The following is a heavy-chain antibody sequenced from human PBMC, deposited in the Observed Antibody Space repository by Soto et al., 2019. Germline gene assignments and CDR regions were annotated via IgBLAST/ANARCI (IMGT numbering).Heavy chain of an antibody. CDR2: IYYSGST. Sequence: SETLSLTCAVYGGSFSGYYWSWIRQPPGKGLEWIGYIYYSGSTYYNPSLKSRVTISVDTSKNQFSLKLSSVTAADTAVYYCARSSPGAYYYDSSGSEDFDYWGQGTLVTVSS. CDR1: GGSFSGYY. V-gene: IGHV4-34*09. D-gene: IGHD3-22*01. CDR3: ARSSPGAYYYDSSGSEDFDY. J-gene: IGHJ4*02.